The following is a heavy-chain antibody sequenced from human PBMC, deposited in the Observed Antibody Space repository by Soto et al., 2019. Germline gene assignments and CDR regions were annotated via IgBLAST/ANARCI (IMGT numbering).Heavy chain of an antibody. V-gene: IGHV3-66*01. D-gene: IGHD2-2*01. CDR1: GLTVSGKKY. CDR2: LYDVDGT. Sequence: VGSLRLSCSAFGLTVSGKKYLAWVRQAPGRGLEWVSALYDVDGTYYADSVKGRFTISRDNAKNSLYLQMNSLRAEDTAVYYCASRGPLKLPAAIPYYYGMDVWGQGTTVTVSS. CDR3: ASRGPLKLPAAIPYYYGMDV. J-gene: IGHJ6*02.